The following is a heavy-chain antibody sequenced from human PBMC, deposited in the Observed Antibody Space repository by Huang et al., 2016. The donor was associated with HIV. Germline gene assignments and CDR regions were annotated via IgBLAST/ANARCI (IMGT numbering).Heavy chain of an antibody. CDR1: GGTFSTFG. V-gene: IGHV1-69*01. Sequence: QVQLVQSEAEVKKPGSSVKVSCKASGGTFSTFGLSWVRQACGRGLEWMAGSSPSVNTTYSEQKFQGRVTLTADESTNTASMELNSLTFEDTAVYYCARPSDAAMIRDYYYPMDVWGQGTTVTVS. J-gene: IGHJ6*02. CDR2: SSPSVNTT. CDR3: ARPSDAAMIRDYYYPMDV. D-gene: IGHD5-18*01.